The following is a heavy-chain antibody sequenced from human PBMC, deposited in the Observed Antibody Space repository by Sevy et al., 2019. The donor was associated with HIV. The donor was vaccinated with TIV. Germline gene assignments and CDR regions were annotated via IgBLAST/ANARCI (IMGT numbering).Heavy chain of an antibody. Sequence: GGSLRLSCAASGFTFSNSWMHWVRQAPGKGLVWVSRINTDGSITNYADSVRGRFTISRDNAKNTLYLQMNSLRVEDTAMHYCASHKSSTIDSWGQGTLVTVSS. J-gene: IGHJ4*02. CDR1: GFTFSNSW. CDR3: ASHKSSTIDS. D-gene: IGHD6-6*01. V-gene: IGHV3-74*01. CDR2: INTDGSIT.